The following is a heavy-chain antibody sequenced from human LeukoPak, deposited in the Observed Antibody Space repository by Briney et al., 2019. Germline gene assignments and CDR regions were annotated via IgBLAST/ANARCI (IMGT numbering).Heavy chain of an antibody. Sequence: ASVKVSCKASGYAFSNHEIHWVRQAPGQGLEWMGWISAYNGNTNYAQKLQGRVTMTTDTSTSTAYMELRSLRSDDTAVYYCARVMYYYDSSGYYEVGYFDYWGQGTLVTVSS. J-gene: IGHJ4*02. V-gene: IGHV1-18*01. CDR3: ARVMYYYDSSGYYEVGYFDY. CDR2: ISAYNGNT. D-gene: IGHD3-22*01. CDR1: GYAFSNHE.